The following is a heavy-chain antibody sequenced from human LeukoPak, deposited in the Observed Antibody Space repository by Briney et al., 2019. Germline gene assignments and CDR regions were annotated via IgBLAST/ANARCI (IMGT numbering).Heavy chain of an antibody. Sequence: PGGSLRLSCAVSGFTFSSYGMHWVRQAPGKGQEWVAFTQYDESNKYYADSVKGRFTISRDNSKNTLYLQMNSLRAEDTAVYFCAKDRAMQGYYDSTGYYGNFYCMDVWGKGTTVTVSS. CDR1: GFTFSSYG. J-gene: IGHJ6*03. CDR3: AKDRAMQGYYDSTGYYGNFYCMDV. CDR2: TQYDESNK. D-gene: IGHD3-22*01. V-gene: IGHV3-30*02.